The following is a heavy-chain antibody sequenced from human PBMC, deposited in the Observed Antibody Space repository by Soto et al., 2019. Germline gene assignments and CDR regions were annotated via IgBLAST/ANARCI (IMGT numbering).Heavy chain of an antibody. CDR1: AFTFNNYA. CDR3: AKSRYSDSSGDFYDY. V-gene: IGHV3-23*01. CDR2: IGGSGRTT. D-gene: IGHD3-22*01. Sequence: GSLRLSCAASAFTFNNYAMSWVSQAPGKGLEWVSGIGGSGRTTYYADSVKGRFTISRGNSNNTLFLQMNSLRAEDTAVYYCAKSRYSDSSGDFYDYWGQGTLVTVSS. J-gene: IGHJ4*02.